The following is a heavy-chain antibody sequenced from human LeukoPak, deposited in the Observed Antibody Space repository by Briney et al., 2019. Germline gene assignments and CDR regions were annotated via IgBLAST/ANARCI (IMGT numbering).Heavy chain of an antibody. CDR3: ARVERYCSGGSCYSDY. CDR2: ISAYNGNT. D-gene: IGHD2-15*01. J-gene: IGHJ4*02. Sequence: ASVKVSCKASGYTFTSYGISWVRQAPGQGLEWMGWISAYNGNTNYAQKLQGTVTMTTDTSTSTAYMELRSLRSDDTAVYYCARVERYCSGGSCYSDYWGQGTLVTVSS. CDR1: GYTFTSYG. V-gene: IGHV1-18*01.